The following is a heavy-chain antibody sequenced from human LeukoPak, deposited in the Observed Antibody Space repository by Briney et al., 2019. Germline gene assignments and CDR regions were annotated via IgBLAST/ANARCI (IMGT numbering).Heavy chain of an antibody. V-gene: IGHV4-59*08. CDR2: IYSSGTT. Sequence: SETLSLTCTVSGGSISSYYWSWIRQPPGKGLEWIGYIYSSGTTNYNPSLKSRVTISVDTSKDQFSLKLNSVTAADTAVYYCAVSRNSATRFDYWGQGTLVTVSS. J-gene: IGHJ4*02. CDR3: AVSRNSATRFDY. D-gene: IGHD2-2*01. CDR1: GGSISSYY.